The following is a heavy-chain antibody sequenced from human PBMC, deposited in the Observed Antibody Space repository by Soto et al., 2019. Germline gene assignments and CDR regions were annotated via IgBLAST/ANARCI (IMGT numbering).Heavy chain of an antibody. D-gene: IGHD2-15*01. CDR1: GYTFTSYY. CDR2: INPSGGST. CDR3: ARAGGVGYCSGGSCYPFDY. Sequence: QVQLVQSGAEVKKPGASVKVSCKASGYTFTSYYMHWVRQAPGQGLEWMGIINPSGGSTSYAQKFQGRVTMTRDTSTSTVYMELSSLRSEGTAVYYCARAGGVGYCSGGSCYPFDYWGQGTLVTVSS. J-gene: IGHJ4*02. V-gene: IGHV1-46*03.